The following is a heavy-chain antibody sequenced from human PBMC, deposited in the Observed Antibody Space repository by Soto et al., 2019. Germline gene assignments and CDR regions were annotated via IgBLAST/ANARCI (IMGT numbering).Heavy chain of an antibody. J-gene: IGHJ4*02. CDR2: INPNSGGT. V-gene: IGHV1-2*04. Sequence: QVRLVQSGAEVKKPGASVKVSCKASGYTFTGYYMHWVRQAPGQGLEWMGWINPNSGGTNYAQKFQDWVTMNRDTSISTAYMELSRLRSDETAVYYCVRSHSSGWYVDYWGQGTLVTVSS. D-gene: IGHD6-19*01. CDR3: VRSHSSGWYVDY. CDR1: GYTFTGYY.